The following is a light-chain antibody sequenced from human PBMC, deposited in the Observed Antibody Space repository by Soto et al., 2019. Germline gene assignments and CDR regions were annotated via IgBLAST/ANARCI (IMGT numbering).Light chain of an antibody. J-gene: IGKJ2*01. CDR2: SAS. CDR3: QQLKTYPYT. V-gene: IGKV1-9*01. CDR1: QDINKF. Sequence: IQLTQSPSSLSASVGDRVTITCRASQDINKFLAWFQQKPGKAPNLLIFSASTLQSAVPSRFSGGGSGTDSTLTINSLQPEDFATYYCQQLKTYPYTFGQGTKVDIK.